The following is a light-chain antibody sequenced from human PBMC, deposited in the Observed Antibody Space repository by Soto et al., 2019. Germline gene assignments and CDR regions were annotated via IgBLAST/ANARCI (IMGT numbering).Light chain of an antibody. CDR3: QQYNDWPT. V-gene: IGKV3-15*01. J-gene: IGKJ3*01. CDR2: GAS. Sequence: EMVLTQSPGSRSLSPLEVATLSFRASQSVYNNLAWYQQKPGQAPRLLIYGASTRATGIPARFSGSGSGADFTLTISRLEAEDFAVYYCQQYNDWPTFGPGTKVDI. CDR1: QSVYNN.